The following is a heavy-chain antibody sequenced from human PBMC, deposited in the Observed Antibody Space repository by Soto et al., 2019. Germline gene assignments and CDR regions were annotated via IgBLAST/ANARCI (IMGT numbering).Heavy chain of an antibody. CDR1: GFTFSNHW. CDR3: ARNNWGIDY. CDR2: INSDGSST. J-gene: IGHJ4*02. V-gene: IGHV3-74*01. Sequence: EVQLVESGGGLVQPGGSLRLSCAASGFTFSNHWMHWVRQAPGKGLVWVARINSDGSSTSCADSVVGRFTISRDNAKNTLYLQMNGLGAEDTAVYYCARNNWGIDYWGQGTLVTVSS. D-gene: IGHD7-27*01.